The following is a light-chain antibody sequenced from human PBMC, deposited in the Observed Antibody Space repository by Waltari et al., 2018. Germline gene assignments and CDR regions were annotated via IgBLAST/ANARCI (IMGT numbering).Light chain of an antibody. V-gene: IGLV1-40*01. CDR1: SSNIGGSY. CDR3: QSYDNRMRTL. CDR2: ENV. J-gene: IGLJ2*01. Sequence: QSVLTQPPSVSGAPGQRVTISCAGSSSNIGGSYVQWYQQFPGAAPNLLIDENVRRPAGVSAGFSCCQAGYSASLTITGLQSEDEAEYYCQSYDNRMRTLFGGGTRLTVL.